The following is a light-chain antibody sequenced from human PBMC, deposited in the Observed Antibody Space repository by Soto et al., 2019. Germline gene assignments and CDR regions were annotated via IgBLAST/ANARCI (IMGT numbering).Light chain of an antibody. J-gene: IGKJ2*01. Sequence: DIQLTQSPSFLSASVEDRVTISCRASYDISSSLAWYQQEPGKTPKLLIYDSSTLQTGVPSRFTGSGSGRKFTLTISGLQFGDFATYFCQQISHYPYTFGQGTKLEI. V-gene: IGKV1-9*01. CDR3: QQISHYPYT. CDR2: DSS. CDR1: YDISSS.